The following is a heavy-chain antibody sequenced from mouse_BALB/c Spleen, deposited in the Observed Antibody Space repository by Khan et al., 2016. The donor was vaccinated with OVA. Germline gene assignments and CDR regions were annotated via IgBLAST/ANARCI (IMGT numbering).Heavy chain of an antibody. CDR2: INTYTGEP. CDR1: GYTFANFG. Sequence: LVESGPELKKPGETIKISCKASGYTFANFGMNWVKQAPGKGLKWMGWINTYTGEPTYADDFKGRFAFSLETSASTAYLQINNLKNEDTATYFCARPPYVSYVMVYWGQGTSVTVSS. J-gene: IGHJ4*01. V-gene: IGHV9-3-1*01. CDR3: ARPPYVSYVMVY. D-gene: IGHD1-1*01.